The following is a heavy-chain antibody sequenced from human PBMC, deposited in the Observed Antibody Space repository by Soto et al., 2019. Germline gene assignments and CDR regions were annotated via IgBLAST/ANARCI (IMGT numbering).Heavy chain of an antibody. CDR3: ARGYYDTSGQSNTFDI. CDR2: VYYSGST. J-gene: IGHJ3*02. CDR1: GASISSSY. D-gene: IGHD3-22*01. Sequence: SETLSLTCFVSGASISSSYWSWIRQSPGKGLEWIGYVYYSGSTNYNPSLKSRVTISVDTSKNQFSLKLSSVTAADTAVYYCARGYYDTSGQSNTFDIWGQGTMVTVSS. V-gene: IGHV4-59*01.